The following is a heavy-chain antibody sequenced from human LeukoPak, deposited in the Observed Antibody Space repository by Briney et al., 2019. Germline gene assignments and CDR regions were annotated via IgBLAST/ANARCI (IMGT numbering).Heavy chain of an antibody. D-gene: IGHD3-9*01. Sequence: GGSLRLSCAASGFTFSSYAMSWVRQAPGKGLEWVSAISGSGGSTYYADSVKGRFTISRDNSRNTLYLQMNSLRAEDTAVYYCAKRAPGYDILTGTAGAFDIWGQGTMVTVSS. CDR3: AKRAPGYDILTGTAGAFDI. CDR2: ISGSGGST. J-gene: IGHJ3*02. V-gene: IGHV3-23*01. CDR1: GFTFSSYA.